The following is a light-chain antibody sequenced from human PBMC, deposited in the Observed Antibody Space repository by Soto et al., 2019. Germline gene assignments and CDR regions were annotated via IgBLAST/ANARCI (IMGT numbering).Light chain of an antibody. Sequence: DIQMTQSPSSLFSSVGDIFSITCRASQGIRNNLGWYQQRPGKAPKRLIYGTSNLQTGVPSRFSGSGYGTDFTLTISSLQPEDFATYYCLQHETYPRTFGQGTKVDI. CDR3: LQHETYPRT. CDR2: GTS. CDR1: QGIRNN. V-gene: IGKV1-17*01. J-gene: IGKJ1*01.